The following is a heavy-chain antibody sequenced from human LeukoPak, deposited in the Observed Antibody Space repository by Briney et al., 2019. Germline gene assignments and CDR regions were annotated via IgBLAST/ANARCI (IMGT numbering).Heavy chain of an antibody. J-gene: IGHJ5*02. V-gene: IGHV4-31*03. Sequence: SQTLSLTCTASGGSISSGGYYWSWIRQHAGEGLEWIGYIYYSGSTYYNPSLKSRVTISVDTSKNQFSLKLSSVTAADTAVYYCARYNWNDGFDPWGQGTLVTVSS. CDR2: IYYSGST. CDR1: GGSISSGGYY. CDR3: ARYNWNDGFDP. D-gene: IGHD1-1*01.